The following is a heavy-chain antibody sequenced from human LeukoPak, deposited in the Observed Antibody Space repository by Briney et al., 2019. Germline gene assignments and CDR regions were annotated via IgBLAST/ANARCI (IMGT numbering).Heavy chain of an antibody. CDR1: GGSISGYF. V-gene: IGHV4-59*01. J-gene: IGHJ4*02. CDR3: ARDGHSSGWLDY. Sequence: SETLSLTCTVSGGSISGYFWNWIRQPPGKGLEWIGNIYYSGHANYKPSLESRVTISLDMSKNQFSLKLTSVTVADTAVYYCARDGHSSGWLDYWGQGALITVSS. D-gene: IGHD6-19*01. CDR2: IYYSGHA.